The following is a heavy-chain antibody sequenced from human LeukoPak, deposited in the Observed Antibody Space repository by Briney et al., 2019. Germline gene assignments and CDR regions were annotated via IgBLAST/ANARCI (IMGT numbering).Heavy chain of an antibody. CDR3: ARHWGVEMATITLDY. D-gene: IGHD5-24*01. CDR1: GYSFTSYW. Sequence: GESLKISCKGSGYSFTSYWIGWVRQMPGKGLEWMGIIYPGDSDTRYSPSFQGQVTISADKSISTAYLQWSSLKASDTAMYYCARHWGVEMATITLDYWGQGTLVTVSS. V-gene: IGHV5-51*01. J-gene: IGHJ4*02. CDR2: IYPGDSDT.